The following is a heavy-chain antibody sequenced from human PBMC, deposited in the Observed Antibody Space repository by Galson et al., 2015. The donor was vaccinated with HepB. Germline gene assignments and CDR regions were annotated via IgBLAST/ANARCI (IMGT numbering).Heavy chain of an antibody. V-gene: IGHV3-33*01. D-gene: IGHD3-10*01. J-gene: IGHJ4*02. CDR2: IWYDGSNR. CDR1: DFNFSNYG. Sequence: SLRLSCAASDFNFSNYGIHWVRQAPGKGLEWVAVIWYDGSNRYYADSVKGRFTTSRDNSKNTLYLQMNSLRAADTAVYYCARGRGYGSGTYLDYWGQGTLVTVSS. CDR3: ARGRGYGSGTYLDY.